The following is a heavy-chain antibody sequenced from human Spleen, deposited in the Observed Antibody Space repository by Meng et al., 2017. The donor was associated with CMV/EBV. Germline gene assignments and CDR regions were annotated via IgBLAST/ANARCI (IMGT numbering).Heavy chain of an antibody. Sequence: YSFTTDWIGWVRQMHGKGLEWMGIIYPGDSDTRYSPSFQGQVTISGDKSISTAYLQWSSLKASDTDMYYCARREIRTGEWGDAFDIWGQGTMVTVSS. D-gene: IGHD7-27*01. V-gene: IGHV5-51*01. CDR1: YSFTTDW. CDR2: IYPGDSDT. J-gene: IGHJ3*02. CDR3: ARREIRTGEWGDAFDI.